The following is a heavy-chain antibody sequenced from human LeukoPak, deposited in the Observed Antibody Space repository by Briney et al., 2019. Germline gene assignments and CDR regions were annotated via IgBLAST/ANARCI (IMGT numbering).Heavy chain of an antibody. V-gene: IGHV1-69*04. Sequence: ASVKVSCKASGGTFSSYAISWVRQAPGQGLEWMGRIIPILGIANYAQKFQGRVTITADKSTSTAYMELSSLRSEDTAVYYCARFYGSGSSYNWFDPWGQGTLVTVSS. CDR3: ARFYGSGSSYNWFDP. CDR2: IIPILGIA. D-gene: IGHD3-10*01. CDR1: GGTFSSYA. J-gene: IGHJ5*02.